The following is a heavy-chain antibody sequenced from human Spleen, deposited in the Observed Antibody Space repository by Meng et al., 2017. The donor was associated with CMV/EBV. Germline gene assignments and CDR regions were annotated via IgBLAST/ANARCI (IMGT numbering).Heavy chain of an antibody. CDR2: IYYSGST. Sequence: SETLSLTCTVSGGSISSYYWSWIRQPPGKGLEWIGYIYYSGSTNYNPSLKSRVTISVDTSKNQFSLKLSSVTAADTAMYYCARQGSSWYNWFDPWGQGTLVTVSS. CDR3: ARQGSSWYNWFDP. CDR1: GGSISSYY. J-gene: IGHJ5*02. V-gene: IGHV4-59*08. D-gene: IGHD6-13*01.